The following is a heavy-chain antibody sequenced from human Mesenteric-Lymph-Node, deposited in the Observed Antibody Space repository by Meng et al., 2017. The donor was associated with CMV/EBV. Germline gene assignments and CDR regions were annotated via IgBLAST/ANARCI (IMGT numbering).Heavy chain of an antibody. J-gene: IGHJ4*02. CDR1: GSTFSDYY. V-gene: IGHV3-11*01. CDR3: ARDPYRRFLEWSLDY. CDR2: ISSSGSTI. D-gene: IGHD3-3*01. Sequence: LSLTCAASGSTFSDYYMSWIRQAPGKGLEWVSYISSSGSTIYYADSVKGRFTISRDNAKNSLYLQMNSLRAEDTAVYYCARDPYRRFLEWSLDYWGQGTLVTVSS.